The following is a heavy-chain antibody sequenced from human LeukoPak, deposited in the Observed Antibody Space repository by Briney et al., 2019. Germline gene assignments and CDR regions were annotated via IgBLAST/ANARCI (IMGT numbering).Heavy chain of an antibody. CDR1: GESLCGQQ. V-gene: IGHV4-34*01. Sequence: SETLLLTFAVYGESLCGQQCTWIRQPPGKGLEWIGEINHSGSTNYNPSLKSRVTISVDTSKNQFSMKLSSVTAADTAVYYCAREGRVVITIGSFDIWGHGTLVTVSS. CDR2: INHSGST. CDR3: AREGRVVITIGSFDI. J-gene: IGHJ2*01. D-gene: IGHD3-22*01.